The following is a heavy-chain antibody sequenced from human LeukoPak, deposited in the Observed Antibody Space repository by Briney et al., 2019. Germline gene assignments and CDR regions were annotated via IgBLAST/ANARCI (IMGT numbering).Heavy chain of an antibody. CDR1: GLTFSVSA. CDR2: IKTKADNYAT. J-gene: IGHJ6*04. Sequence: GGSLRLSCSASGLTFSVSAIHWVRQASGKGLEWVGRIKTKADNYATAYAASVRGRFTISRDDSTNTAYLQMNSLKTEDTAVYYCTHPAYYYNVDVWGKGTTVTVSS. D-gene: IGHD6-25*01. V-gene: IGHV3-73*01. CDR3: THPAYYYNVDV.